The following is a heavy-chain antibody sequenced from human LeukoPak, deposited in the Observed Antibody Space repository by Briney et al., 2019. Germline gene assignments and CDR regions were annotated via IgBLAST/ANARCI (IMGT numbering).Heavy chain of an antibody. Sequence: GGSLRLSCAASGFTFSTYRMTWVRQAPGKGLDWVGNIKQDGSETYYADSLKGRFTISRDNAKSALYLQMNSLGAEDTAVYYCARDAAYDFRNPYRYFQHWGQGTLVTVSS. V-gene: IGHV3-7*01. CDR1: GFTFSTYR. CDR3: ARDAAYDFRNPYRYFQH. J-gene: IGHJ1*01. D-gene: IGHD3-3*01. CDR2: IKQDGSET.